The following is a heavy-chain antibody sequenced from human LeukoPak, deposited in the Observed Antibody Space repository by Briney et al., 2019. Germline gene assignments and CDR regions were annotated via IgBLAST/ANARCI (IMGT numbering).Heavy chain of an antibody. CDR1: GFTFSSYA. CDR2: ISGSGGST. CDR3: AREMCSSTSCYEGSWFDP. J-gene: IGHJ5*02. D-gene: IGHD2-2*01. V-gene: IGHV3-23*01. Sequence: PGGSLRLSCAASGFTFSSYAMSWVRQAPGKGLEWVSAISGSGGSTYYADSVKGRFTISRDNSKNTLYLQMNSLRAEDTAVYYCAREMCSSTSCYEGSWFDPWGQGTLVTVSS.